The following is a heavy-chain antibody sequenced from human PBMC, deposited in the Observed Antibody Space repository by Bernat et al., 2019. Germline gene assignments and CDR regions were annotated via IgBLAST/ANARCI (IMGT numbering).Heavy chain of an antibody. D-gene: IGHD3-16*02. CDR1: GGTFSSYA. Sequence: QVQLVQSGAEVKKPGSSVKVSCKASGGTFSSYAISWVRQAPGQGLEWMGGIIPIFVTANYAQKFQGRVTITADESTSTAYMELSSLRSEDTAVYYCARIYVWGSYRYRHWFDPWGQGTLVTVSS. J-gene: IGHJ5*02. V-gene: IGHV1-69*01. CDR2: IIPIFVTA. CDR3: ARIYVWGSYRYRHWFDP.